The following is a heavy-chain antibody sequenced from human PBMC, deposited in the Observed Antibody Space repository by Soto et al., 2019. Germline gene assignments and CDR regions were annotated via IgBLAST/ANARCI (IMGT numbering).Heavy chain of an antibody. CDR1: RFTFSSYA. J-gene: IGHJ5*01. CDR3: PRGLFLQSPNTDPLNS. Sequence: PGGSLRLSCAASRFTFSSYAMSWVRQAPGKGLEWVSSISGGGNDAYYADSVKGRFTISRDNSQNTLYLQMSSLRADDTAVYYWPRGLFLQSPNTDPLNSGGKGALVTVS. V-gene: IGHV3-23*01. D-gene: IGHD1-1*01. CDR2: ISGGGNDA.